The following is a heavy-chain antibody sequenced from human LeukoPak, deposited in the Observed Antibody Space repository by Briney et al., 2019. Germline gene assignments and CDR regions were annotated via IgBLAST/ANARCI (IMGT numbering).Heavy chain of an antibody. CDR1: GGSISSYY. CDR3: ARGPYSYGST. CDR2: IYYSGST. Sequence: SETLSLTCTVSGGSISSYYWSWIRQPPGKGLEWIGYIYYSGSTNYNPSLKSRVTISVDTSKNQFSLKLSSVTAADTAVYYCARGPYSYGSTWGQGTQVTVSS. D-gene: IGHD5-18*01. J-gene: IGHJ5*02. V-gene: IGHV4-59*01.